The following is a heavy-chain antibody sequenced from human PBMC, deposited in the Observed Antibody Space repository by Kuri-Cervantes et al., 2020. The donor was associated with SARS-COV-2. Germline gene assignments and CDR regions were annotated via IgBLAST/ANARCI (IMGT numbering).Heavy chain of an antibody. V-gene: IGHV3-64D*08. CDR3: VKDVGYGDLAFGY. D-gene: IGHD4-17*01. Sequence: GESLKISCSASGFTFSSYAMHWVRQAPGKGLEYVSAIGSNGGSTYYADSVKGRFTISRDNSKNTLYLQMSSLRAEDTAVYYCVKDVGYGDLAFGYWGQGTLVTVSS. CDR1: GFTFSSYA. J-gene: IGHJ4*02. CDR2: IGSNGGST.